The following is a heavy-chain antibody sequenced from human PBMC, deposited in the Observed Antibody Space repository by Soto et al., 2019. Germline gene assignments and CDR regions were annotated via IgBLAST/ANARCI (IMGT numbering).Heavy chain of an antibody. D-gene: IGHD6-13*01. J-gene: IGHJ4*02. CDR1: GFTFSSYS. V-gene: IGHV3-48*01. CDR3: ARGSSWYDY. Sequence: EVQLVESGGGLVLPGGSLRLSCAASGFTFSSYSISWVRQAPGKGLEWVSYISSSSSSRNTIYYADSVEGRFTISRDNAKHSLYLLMNGQRAEDTAVYYCARGSSWYDYWGQGTLVTVSS. CDR2: ISSSSSSRNTI.